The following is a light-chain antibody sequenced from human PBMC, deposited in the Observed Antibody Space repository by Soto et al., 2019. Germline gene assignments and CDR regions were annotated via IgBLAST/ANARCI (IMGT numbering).Light chain of an antibody. J-gene: IGKJ1*01. CDR2: GAS. CDR1: QSVDIN. Sequence: EIVLTQSPATLSVSPGDRVTLSCRASQSVDINLAWYQQKAGQAPRLLVYGASTKATDMPGRFSGRGSGTEFTLTINNLQAEDFAVYYCQQYRNWPRTFGQGTKVDIK. V-gene: IGKV3-15*01. CDR3: QQYRNWPRT.